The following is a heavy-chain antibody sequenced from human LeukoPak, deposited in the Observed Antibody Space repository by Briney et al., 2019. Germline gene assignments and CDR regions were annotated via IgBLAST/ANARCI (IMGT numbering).Heavy chain of an antibody. V-gene: IGHV4-39*01. CDR2: IYYSGST. CDR3: ARQYSDILTGYHRGELYWYFDL. D-gene: IGHD3-9*01. Sequence: PSETLSLTCTVSGGSISSSSYYWGWTRQPPGKGLEWIGSIYYSGSTYYNPSLKSRVTISVDTSKNQFSLKLSSVTAADTAVYYCARQYSDILTGYHRGELYWYFDLWGRGTLVTVSS. CDR1: GGSISSSSYY. J-gene: IGHJ2*01.